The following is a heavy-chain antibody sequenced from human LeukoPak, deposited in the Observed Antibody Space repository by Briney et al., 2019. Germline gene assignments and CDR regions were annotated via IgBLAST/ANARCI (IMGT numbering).Heavy chain of an antibody. CDR3: ARDDQEQWLVRGGSLDY. CDR1: GYTFTSYG. D-gene: IGHD6-19*01. J-gene: IGHJ4*02. Sequence: GASVTVSCKASGYTFTSYGISWVRQAPGQGLEWMGIINPSGGSTSYVQKFQGRVTMTRDTSTSTVYMELSSLRSEDTAVYYCARDDQEQWLVRGGSLDYWGQGTLVTVSS. CDR2: INPSGGST. V-gene: IGHV1-46*01.